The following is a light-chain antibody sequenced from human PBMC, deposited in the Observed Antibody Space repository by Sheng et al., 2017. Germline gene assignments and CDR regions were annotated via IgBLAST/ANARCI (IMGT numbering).Light chain of an antibody. CDR2: DVT. Sequence: QSALTQPASVSGSPGQSITISCTGTSSDVGGHEHVSWYQQHPGKAPKLMIYDVTHRPSGVSSRFSGSKSGNTASLTISGLQAEDEADYYCNSFTSSTSWVFGGGTKVTVL. CDR3: NSFTSSTSWV. J-gene: IGLJ3*02. CDR1: SSDVGGHEH. V-gene: IGLV2-14*01.